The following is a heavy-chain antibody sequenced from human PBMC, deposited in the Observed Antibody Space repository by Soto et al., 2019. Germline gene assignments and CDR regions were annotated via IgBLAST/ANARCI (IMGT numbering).Heavy chain of an antibody. CDR3: ARESEDLTSNFDY. J-gene: IGHJ4*02. V-gene: IGHV3-33*01. Sequence: PGGSLRLCCAASGFTFSSYGMHWVRQAPGEGLEWVAVIWYDGSNKYYADSMKGRFTISRDNAKNSLYLEMNSLRAEDTAVYYCARESEDLTSNFDYWGQGTLVTVSS. CDR2: IWYDGSNK. CDR1: GFTFSSYG.